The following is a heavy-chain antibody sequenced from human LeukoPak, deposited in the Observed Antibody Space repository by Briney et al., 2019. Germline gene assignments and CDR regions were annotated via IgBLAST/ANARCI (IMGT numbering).Heavy chain of an antibody. V-gene: IGHV3-30-3*01. Sequence: GGALRLSCAASGFTFSSYAMHGLRQAPGKGLEWVAVISYDGSNKYYADSVKGRFTISRDNSKNTLYLQMNSLRAEDTAVYYCARSRGITIFGVVIPYYYGMDVWGQGTTVTVSS. D-gene: IGHD3-3*01. J-gene: IGHJ6*02. CDR2: ISYDGSNK. CDR1: GFTFSSYA. CDR3: ARSRGITIFGVVIPYYYGMDV.